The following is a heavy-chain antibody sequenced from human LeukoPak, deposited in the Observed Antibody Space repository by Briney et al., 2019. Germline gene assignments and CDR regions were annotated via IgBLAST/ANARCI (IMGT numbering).Heavy chain of an antibody. CDR1: GYTFTSYA. CDR2: INAGNGNT. V-gene: IGHV1-3*01. CDR3: ARSLRVTTPWFDP. D-gene: IGHD4-17*01. J-gene: IGHJ5*02. Sequence: GASVKVSCKASGYTFTSYAMHWVRQAPGQRLEWMGWINAGNGNTKYSQKFQGRVTITRDTSASTAYMELSSLRSEDTAVYYCARSLRVTTPWFDPWGQGTLVTVSS.